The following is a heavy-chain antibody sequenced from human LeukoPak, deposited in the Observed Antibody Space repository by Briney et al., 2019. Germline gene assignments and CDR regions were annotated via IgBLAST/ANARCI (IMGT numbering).Heavy chain of an antibody. CDR2: IYSGGST. CDR3: ARDSYDSSGLDAFDI. D-gene: IGHD3-22*01. J-gene: IGHJ3*02. CDR1: GFTVSSNY. Sequence: HTGGSLRLSCAAAGFTVSSNYMSWVRQAPGKGLEWVSVIYSGGSTYYADSVKGRFTISRDNSKNTLYLQMNSLRAEDTAVYYCARDSYDSSGLDAFDIWGQGTMVTVSS. V-gene: IGHV3-53*01.